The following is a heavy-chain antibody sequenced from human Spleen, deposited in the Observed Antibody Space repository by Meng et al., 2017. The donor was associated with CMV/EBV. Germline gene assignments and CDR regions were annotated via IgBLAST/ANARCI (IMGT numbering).Heavy chain of an antibody. CDR1: GGSVSSGSYY. D-gene: IGHD2-2*01. CDR3: ARDFKIGGVAAAPALDYYYYGMDV. Sequence: SETLSLTCTVSGGSVSSGSYYWTRLRQPPGKGLEWIGYISYIGSTNYNPSLKSRVAISVDTSKNQFSLKLSSVTAADTAVYYCARDFKIGGVAAAPALDYYYYGMDVWGQGTTVTVSS. V-gene: IGHV4-61*01. CDR2: ISYIGST. J-gene: IGHJ6*02.